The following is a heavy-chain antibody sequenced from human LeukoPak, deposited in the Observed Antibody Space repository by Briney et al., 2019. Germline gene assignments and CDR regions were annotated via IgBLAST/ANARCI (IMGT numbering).Heavy chain of an antibody. CDR2: IYHSGST. J-gene: IGHJ3*02. CDR3: ARGQFPSDAFDI. D-gene: IGHD2-21*01. CDR1: GGSISSGGYY. Sequence: SQTLSLTCTVSGGSISSGGYYWSWIRQPPGKGLEWIGYIYHSGSTYYNPSLKSRVTISVDRSKNQFSLKLSSVTAADTAVYYCARGQFPSDAFDIWGQGTMVTVSS. V-gene: IGHV4-30-2*01.